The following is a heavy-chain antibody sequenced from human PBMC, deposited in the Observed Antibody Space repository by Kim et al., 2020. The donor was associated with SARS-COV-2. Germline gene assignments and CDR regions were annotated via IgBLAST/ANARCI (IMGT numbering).Heavy chain of an antibody. CDR1: GGSISSSSYY. CDR2: IYYSGST. D-gene: IGHD6-13*01. J-gene: IGHJ1*01. V-gene: IGHV4-39*01. Sequence: SETLSLTCTVSGGSISSSSYYWGWIRQPPGKGLEWIGSIYYSGSTYYNPSLKSRVTISVDTSKNQFSLKLSSVTAADTAVYYCARLSSSWLSTRSAGQHWGQGTLVTVSS. CDR3: ARLSSSWLSTRSAGQH.